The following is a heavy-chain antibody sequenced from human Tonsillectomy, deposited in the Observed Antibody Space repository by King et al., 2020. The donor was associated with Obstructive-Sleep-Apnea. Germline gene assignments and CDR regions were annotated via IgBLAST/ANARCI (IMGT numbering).Heavy chain of an antibody. CDR3: ARGTDIVVLLTGTFDGFDI. CDR2: MYYSGST. D-gene: IGHD2-15*01. CDR1: GGSISRTSYY. J-gene: IGHJ3*02. V-gene: IGHV4-39*07. Sequence: LQLQESGPGLVKPSETLSLTCTVSGGSISRTSYYWGWIRQPPGKGLEWIGSMYYSGSTYYNPSLKSRVTISVDTSKNQFSLKVNSVTAADTAVYYCARGTDIVVLLTGTFDGFDIWGQGTMVTVSS.